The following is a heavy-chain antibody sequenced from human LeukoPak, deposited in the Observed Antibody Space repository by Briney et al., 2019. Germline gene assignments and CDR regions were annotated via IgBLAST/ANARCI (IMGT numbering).Heavy chain of an antibody. V-gene: IGHV3-11*01. CDR1: GFSFNESY. J-gene: IGHJ4*02. CDR2: ISGRSYSM. Sequence: GGSLRLSCAASGFSFNESYMTWIRQAPGKGLEWVAYISGRSYSMYYADSVKGRFNISGDNSLNSLYLHMSSLRADDTAVYYCVRRKRRFDYWGQGTLVTVSS. CDR3: VRRKRRFDY.